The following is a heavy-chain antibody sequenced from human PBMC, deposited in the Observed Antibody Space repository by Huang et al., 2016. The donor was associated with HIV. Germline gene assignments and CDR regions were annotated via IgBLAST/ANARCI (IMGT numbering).Heavy chain of an antibody. CDR3: ARQPYCGGDCAHYYYFYMDV. CDR2: SIHMCGTT. J-gene: IGHJ6*03. CDR1: GGTFSTNA. Sequence: QVQLVQSGAEVKRPGASVKVSCRASGGTFSTNAVSWVRQAPGQGLEWMGGSIHMCGTTNYAQRFQGKVTITADESSSTVYMELSSLRSDDTAVYYCARQPYCGGDCAHYYYFYMDVWGKGTTVTVSS. D-gene: IGHD2-21*02. V-gene: IGHV1-69*13.